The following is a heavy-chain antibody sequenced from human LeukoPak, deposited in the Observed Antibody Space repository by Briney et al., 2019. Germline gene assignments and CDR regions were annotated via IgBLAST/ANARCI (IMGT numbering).Heavy chain of an antibody. CDR2: MNPNSGNT. J-gene: IGHJ6*02. D-gene: IGHD6-19*01. CDR1: GYTFTSYD. CDR3: AGTEQWLVPLYYYYGMDV. V-gene: IGHV1-8*01. Sequence: ASVKVSCKASGYTFTSYDINWVRQATGQGLEWMGWMNPNSGNTGYAQKFQGRVTMTRNTSISTAYMELSSLRSEDTAVYYCAGTEQWLVPLYYYYGMDVWGQGTTVTVSS.